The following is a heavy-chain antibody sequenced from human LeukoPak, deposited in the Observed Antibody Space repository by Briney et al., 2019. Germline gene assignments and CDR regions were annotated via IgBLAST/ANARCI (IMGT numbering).Heavy chain of an antibody. V-gene: IGHV3-30*02. CDR1: GFTFSSYG. Sequence: GGSLRLSCAASGFTFSSYGMHWVRQAPGKGLEWVAFIRYDGSNKYYADSVKGRFTISRDNSKNTLYLQMNSLRAEDTAVYYCASATYSSGWYFDYWGQGTLVTVSS. CDR2: IRYDGSNK. D-gene: IGHD6-19*01. CDR3: ASATYSSGWYFDY. J-gene: IGHJ4*02.